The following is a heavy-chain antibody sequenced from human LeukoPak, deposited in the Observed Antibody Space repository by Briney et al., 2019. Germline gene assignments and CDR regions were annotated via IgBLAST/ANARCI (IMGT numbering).Heavy chain of an antibody. D-gene: IGHD3-10*01. CDR2: ISYDGSNK. CDR3: ARTRILWFGELGDFDY. Sequence: PGGSLRLSCAASGFTFSSYAMHWVRQAPGKGLEWVAVISYDGSNKYYADSVKGRFTISRDNSKNTLYLQMNSLRAEDTAVYYCARTRILWFGELGDFDYWGQGTLVTVSS. J-gene: IGHJ4*02. V-gene: IGHV3-30-3*01. CDR1: GFTFSSYA.